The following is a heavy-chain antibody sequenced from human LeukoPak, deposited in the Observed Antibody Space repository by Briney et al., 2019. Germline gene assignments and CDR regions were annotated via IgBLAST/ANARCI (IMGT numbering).Heavy chain of an antibody. V-gene: IGHV4-34*01. CDR3: ARQSQWLAPWWFDP. D-gene: IGHD6-19*01. CDR1: GGSFSNYY. Sequence: SETLSLTCAVYGGSFSNYYWSWIRQPPGKGLEWIGTIYHSGSTYYNPSLKSRVTISVDTSKNQFSLKLSSVTAADTALYYCARQSQWLAPWWFDPWGQGTLVTVSS. J-gene: IGHJ5*02. CDR2: IYHSGST.